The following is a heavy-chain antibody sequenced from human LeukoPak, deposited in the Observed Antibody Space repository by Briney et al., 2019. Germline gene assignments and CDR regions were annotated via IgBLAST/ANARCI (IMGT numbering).Heavy chain of an antibody. CDR3: VRGAGGPRNYVLDY. Sequence: GGSLRLSCVASGFTFSGYWMHWVRQAPGMGLVWVSRPNSDGTTINYADSVKGRFTISRDNAKNTVYLQMSGLRDDDTALYFCVRGAGGPRNYVLDYWGQGALVSVSS. V-gene: IGHV3-74*01. D-gene: IGHD3-10*02. CDR2: PNSDGTTI. J-gene: IGHJ4*02. CDR1: GFTFSGYW.